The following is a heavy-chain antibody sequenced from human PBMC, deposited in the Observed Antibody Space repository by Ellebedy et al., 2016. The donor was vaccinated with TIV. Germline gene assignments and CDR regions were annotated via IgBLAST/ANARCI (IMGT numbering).Heavy chain of an antibody. Sequence: AASVKVSCKVSGDTPTELSMHWVRPAPGKGLEWMCGFDPEDGETIYAQKFQGRVTMTEDTSTDTAYMELSSLRSEDTAVYYCSTAYGEYVHDAFDIWGQGTMVTVSS. CDR3: STAYGEYVHDAFDI. CDR2: FDPEDGET. D-gene: IGHD4-17*01. CDR1: GDTPTELS. V-gene: IGHV1-24*01. J-gene: IGHJ3*02.